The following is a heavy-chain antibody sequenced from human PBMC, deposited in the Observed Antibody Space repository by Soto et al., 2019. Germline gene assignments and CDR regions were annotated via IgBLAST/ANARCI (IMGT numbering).Heavy chain of an antibody. Sequence: SETLSLTCTVPGGSISSYYWSWIRQPPGKGLEWIGYIYYSGSTNYNPSLNSRVTISVDKSKNQFSLKLSSVTAADTAVYYCARAKSLLGRSCSSYGMDVWGQGPSVTVSS. V-gene: IGHV4-59*01. CDR3: ARAKSLLGRSCSSYGMDV. J-gene: IGHJ6*02. CDR2: IYYSGST. D-gene: IGHD2-15*01. CDR1: GGSISSYY.